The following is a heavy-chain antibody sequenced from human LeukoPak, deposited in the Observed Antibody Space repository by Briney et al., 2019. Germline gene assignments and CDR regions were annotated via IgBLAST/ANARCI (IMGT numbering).Heavy chain of an antibody. D-gene: IGHD1-26*01. J-gene: IGHJ4*02. CDR1: GYTFTSYG. Sequence: ASVKVSCKASGYTFTSYGISWVRQAPGQGLEWMGWISAYNGNTNYAQKLQGRVTMTTDTSTSTAYMELRSLRSDDTAVYYCATGTEMLGATTWNYWGQGTLVTVSS. CDR3: ATGTEMLGATTWNY. CDR2: ISAYNGNT. V-gene: IGHV1-18*01.